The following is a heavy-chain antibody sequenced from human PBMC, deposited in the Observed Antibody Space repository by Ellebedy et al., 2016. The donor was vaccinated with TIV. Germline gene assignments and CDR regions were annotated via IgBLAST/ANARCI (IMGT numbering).Heavy chain of an antibody. J-gene: IGHJ4*02. Sequence: SETLSLTCAVYGGSFSGYYWSWIRQPPGKGLEWIGEINHSGSTNYNPSLKSRVTISVDTSMNQFSLKLSSVTAADTAVYYCATYSMGRLDYWGQGTLVTVSS. CDR3: ATYSMGRLDY. V-gene: IGHV4-34*01. D-gene: IGHD4-11*01. CDR2: INHSGST. CDR1: GGSFSGYY.